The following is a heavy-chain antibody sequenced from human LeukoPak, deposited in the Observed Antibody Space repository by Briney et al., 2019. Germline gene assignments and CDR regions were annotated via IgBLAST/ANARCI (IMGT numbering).Heavy chain of an antibody. D-gene: IGHD7-27*01. V-gene: IGHV3-43*02. J-gene: IGHJ4*02. CDR2: ISGDGGST. Sequence: GGSLRLSCAASGYPFDVYAMHGGRQAPGKGMEWVATISGDGGSTYYADSVKGRFTITRDNSKNSLYLQMNSLRTEDTALYYCAKGWGIRGPGTLVTV. CDR3: AKGWGI. CDR1: GYPFDVYA.